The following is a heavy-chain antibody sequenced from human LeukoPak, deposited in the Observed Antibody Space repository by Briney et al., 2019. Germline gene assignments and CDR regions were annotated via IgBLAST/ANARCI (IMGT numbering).Heavy chain of an antibody. J-gene: IGHJ4*02. CDR2: IYYSGST. CDR1: GGSISSYY. Sequence: PSETLSLTCTVSGGSISSYYWSWIRQPPGKGLEWIGYIYYSGSTNYNPSLKSRVTMSVDTSKNQFSLKLSSVTAADTAVYYCARSGLYSYGSVDYWGQGTLVTVSS. CDR3: ARSGLYSYGSVDY. D-gene: IGHD5-18*01. V-gene: IGHV4-59*01.